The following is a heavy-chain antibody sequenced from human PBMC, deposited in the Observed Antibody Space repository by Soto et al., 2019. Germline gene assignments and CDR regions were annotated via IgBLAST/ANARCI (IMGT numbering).Heavy chain of an antibody. J-gene: IGHJ4*02. CDR2: INPSGGST. CDR3: ASLSIAARPGIVFDY. Sequence: GASVKVSCKASGYTFTSYYMHWVRQAPGQGLEWMGIINPSGGSTSYAQKFQGRVTMTRDTSTSTVYMELSSLRSEDTAVYYCASLSIAARPGIVFDYWGQGTLVTVSS. D-gene: IGHD6-6*01. V-gene: IGHV1-46*03. CDR1: GYTFTSYY.